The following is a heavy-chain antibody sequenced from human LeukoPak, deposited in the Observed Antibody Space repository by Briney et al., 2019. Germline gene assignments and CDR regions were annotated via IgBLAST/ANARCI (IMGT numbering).Heavy chain of an antibody. Sequence: ASVKVSCKASGYTFTGYYMHWVRQAPGQGLEWMGWINPNSGGTNYAQKFRGRVTMTRDTSISTAYMELSRLRSDDTAVYYCASEVTARQSNWFDPWGQGTLVTVSS. J-gene: IGHJ5*02. CDR2: INPNSGGT. CDR1: GYTFTGYY. CDR3: ASEVTARQSNWFDP. V-gene: IGHV1-2*02. D-gene: IGHD5-18*01.